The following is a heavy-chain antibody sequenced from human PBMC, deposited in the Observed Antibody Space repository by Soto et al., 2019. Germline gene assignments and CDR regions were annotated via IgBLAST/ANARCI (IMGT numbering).Heavy chain of an antibody. Sequence: ASVKVSCKASGDTFSSYAISWVRQAPGQGLEWMGWISGDNAKTKYAQKLQARVTLTTDTSTTTAYMDLRSLKSDDTAVYYCARGGRGGGIDVWGQGTTVTVSS. CDR3: ARGGRGGGIDV. V-gene: IGHV1-18*01. CDR1: GDTFSSYA. CDR2: ISGDNAKT. J-gene: IGHJ6*02. D-gene: IGHD3-16*01.